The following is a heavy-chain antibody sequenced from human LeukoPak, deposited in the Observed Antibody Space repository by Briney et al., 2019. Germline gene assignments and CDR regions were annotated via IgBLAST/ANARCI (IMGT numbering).Heavy chain of an antibody. V-gene: IGHV4-39*01. D-gene: IGHD1-26*01. Sequence: SETLSLTCTVSGGSISSSSYYWGWIRQPPGKGLEWIGSIYYSGSTYYNPSLKSRVTISVDTSKNQFSLKLSSVTAADTAVYYCASIPRGGYNGSYYRAYWGQGTLVTVSS. CDR3: ASIPRGGYNGSYYRAY. CDR2: IYYSGST. J-gene: IGHJ4*02. CDR1: GGSISSSSYY.